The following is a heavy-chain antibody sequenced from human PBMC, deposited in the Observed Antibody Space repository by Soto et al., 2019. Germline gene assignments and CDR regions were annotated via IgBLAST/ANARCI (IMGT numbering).Heavy chain of an antibody. CDR3: ARGGYYDFWSGSLGYYGLDV. CDR2: ISAYNGNT. CDR1: GYTFTSYG. Sequence: ASVKVSCKASGYTFTSYGISWVRQAPGQGLEWMGWISAYNGNTNYAQKLQGRVTMTTDTSTSTAYMELRSLRSDDTAVYYCARGGYYDFWSGSLGYYGLDVWGQGTTVTV. D-gene: IGHD3-3*01. J-gene: IGHJ6*02. V-gene: IGHV1-18*04.